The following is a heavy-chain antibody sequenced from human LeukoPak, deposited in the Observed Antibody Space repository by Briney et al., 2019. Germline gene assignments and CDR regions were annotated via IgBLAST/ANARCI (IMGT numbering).Heavy chain of an antibody. J-gene: IGHJ5*02. D-gene: IGHD4-11*01. CDR1: GFTFSSYG. Sequence: GGTLRLSCAASGFTFSSYGMSWVRQAPGKGLEWVSVIYSGGSTYYADSVKGRFTISRDNSKNTLYLQMNSLRAEDTAVYYCASLTTEDPWGQGTLVTVSS. V-gene: IGHV3-66*01. CDR2: IYSGGST. CDR3: ASLTTEDP.